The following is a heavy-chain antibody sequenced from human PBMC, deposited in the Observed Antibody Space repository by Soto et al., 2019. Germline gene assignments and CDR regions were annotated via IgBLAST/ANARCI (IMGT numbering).Heavy chain of an antibody. V-gene: IGHV3-30*18. CDR1: GFTFSSYG. J-gene: IGHJ4*02. Sequence: QVQLVESGGGVVQPGRSPRLSCAASGFTFSSYGMHWVRQAPGKGLEWVAVISYDGSNKYYADSVKGRFTISRDNSKNTLYLQMNSLRAEDTAVYYCAKGGYDSSGYYSFFDYWGQGTLVTVSS. CDR3: AKGGYDSSGYYSFFDY. CDR2: ISYDGSNK. D-gene: IGHD3-22*01.